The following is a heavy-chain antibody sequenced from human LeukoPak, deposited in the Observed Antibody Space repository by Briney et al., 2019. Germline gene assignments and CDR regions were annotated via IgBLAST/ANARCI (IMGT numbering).Heavy chain of an antibody. Sequence: ASVKVSCKASGYTFTSYGISWVRQAPGQGLEWMGWISAYNGNTNYAQKLQGRVTMTTDTSTSTAYMELRSLRSDDTAVYYCARGRLWFGELSPPFDYWGQGTLVTVSS. V-gene: IGHV1-18*01. CDR1: GYTFTSYG. CDR2: ISAYNGNT. D-gene: IGHD3-10*01. J-gene: IGHJ4*02. CDR3: ARGRLWFGELSPPFDY.